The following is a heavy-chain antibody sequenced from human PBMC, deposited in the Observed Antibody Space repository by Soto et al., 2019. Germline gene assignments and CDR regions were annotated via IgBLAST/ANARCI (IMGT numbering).Heavy chain of an antibody. D-gene: IGHD3-3*01. CDR2: ISYDGSNK. V-gene: IGHV3-30*18. CDR3: AKDWGGLYGADGGYFDL. J-gene: IGHJ2*01. Sequence: GGSLRLSCAASGFTFSSYGMHWVRQAPGKGLEWVAVISYDGSNKYYADSVKGRFTISRDNSKNTLYLQMNSLRAEDTAVYYCAKDWGGLYGADGGYFDLWGRGTLVTVSS. CDR1: GFTFSSYG.